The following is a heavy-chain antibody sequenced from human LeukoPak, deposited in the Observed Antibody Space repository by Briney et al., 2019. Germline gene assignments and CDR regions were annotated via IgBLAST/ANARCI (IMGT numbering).Heavy chain of an antibody. V-gene: IGHV4-31*03. D-gene: IGHD3-22*01. CDR1: GGSISRGGYS. CDR3: AADTSGYRIFNY. CDR2: IDYSGST. J-gene: IGHJ4*02. Sequence: SETLSLTCTVSGGSISRGGYSWSWIRQHPGKGLEWIGYIDYSGSTFYNPSLKSRLTMSIDTSKNQFSLKLSSVTAADTAVYYCAADTSGYRIFNYWGQGTLVTVPS.